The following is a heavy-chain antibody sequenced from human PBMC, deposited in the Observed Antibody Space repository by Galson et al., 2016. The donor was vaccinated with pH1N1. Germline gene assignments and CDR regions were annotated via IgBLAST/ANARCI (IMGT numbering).Heavy chain of an antibody. Sequence: SLRLSCAASGFTFSSYTMNWVRQAPGKGLEWVSAISGRGDSTYYADSVKGRFTISRDNSKSTLHLQMNSLRAEDTAVYYGAKETTQYTSGWPIWGGGFWGQGTPVTVSS. CDR2: ISGRGDST. CDR1: GFTFSSYT. J-gene: IGHJ4*02. CDR3: AKETTQYTSGWPIWGGGF. V-gene: IGHV3-23*01. D-gene: IGHD6-19*01.